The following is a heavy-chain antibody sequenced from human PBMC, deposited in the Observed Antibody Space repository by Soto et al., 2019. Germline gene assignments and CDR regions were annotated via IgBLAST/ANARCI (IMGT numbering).Heavy chain of an antibody. D-gene: IGHD3-16*02. Sequence: ASVKVSCKASGYTFTSYYMHWVRQAPGQGLEWMGIINPSGGSTSYAQKFQGRVTMTRDTPTSTVYMELSSLRSEDTAVYYCASTDMITFGGVIANFDYWGQGTLLTVSS. CDR2: INPSGGST. V-gene: IGHV1-46*03. J-gene: IGHJ4*02. CDR3: ASTDMITFGGVIANFDY. CDR1: GYTFTSYY.